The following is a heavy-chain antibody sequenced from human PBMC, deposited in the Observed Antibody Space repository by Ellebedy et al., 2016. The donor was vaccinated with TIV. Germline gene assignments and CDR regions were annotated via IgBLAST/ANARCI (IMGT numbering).Heavy chain of an antibody. CDR3: ARRGSYGDYAVQINSWFDT. Sequence: GGSLRLSCAASGFSFRSYWMSWVRQAPGKGLEWVANIYQDGGVQYYVDSVKGRFTISRDNADNSLFLQMNSLRAEDTAVNYCARRGSYGDYAVQINSWFDTWGRGTLVAVSS. D-gene: IGHD3-16*01. V-gene: IGHV3-7*01. CDR2: IYQDGGVQ. CDR1: GFSFRSYW. J-gene: IGHJ5*02.